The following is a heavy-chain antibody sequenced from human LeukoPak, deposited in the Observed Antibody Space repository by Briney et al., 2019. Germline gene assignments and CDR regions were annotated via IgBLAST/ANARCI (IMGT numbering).Heavy chain of an antibody. Sequence: GGSLRLSCAASGFTFDDYGMSWVRQAPGKGLEWVSGINWNGGSTGYADSVKGRFAISRDNAKNSLYLQMNSLRAEDTALYYCARAAARIYYYYMDVWGKGTTVTVSS. CDR1: GFTFDDYG. V-gene: IGHV3-20*04. CDR2: INWNGGST. J-gene: IGHJ6*03. D-gene: IGHD6-6*01. CDR3: ARAAARIYYYYMDV.